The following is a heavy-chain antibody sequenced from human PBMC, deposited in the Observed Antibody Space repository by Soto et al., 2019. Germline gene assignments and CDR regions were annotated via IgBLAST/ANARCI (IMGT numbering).Heavy chain of an antibody. J-gene: IGHJ4*02. CDR3: AKLPSPDY. CDR1: GFTFSSYA. V-gene: IGHV3-23*01. CDR2: LSGSGDNT. Sequence: EVQLLESGGGLVQPGGSLRLSCAASGFTFSSYAISWVRQAPGKGLEWVSGLSGSGDNTHYADSVKGRFTISRDNSKDTVYLQMNSLRADDTAVYHCAKLPSPDYWGQGTLVTVSS.